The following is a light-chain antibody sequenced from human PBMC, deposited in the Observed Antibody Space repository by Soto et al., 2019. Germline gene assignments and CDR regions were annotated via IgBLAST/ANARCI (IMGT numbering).Light chain of an antibody. J-gene: IGLJ1*01. Sequence: QSVLTQPASVSGSPGQSITISCTGTSSDVGGYNYVSWYQQHPGKAPKLMIYDVSNRPSGVSNRFSGSKSGNTASLTISGLHAEDEADYYCSSYKTSSTRYVFGTGTKVTVL. V-gene: IGLV2-14*01. CDR2: DVS. CDR3: SSYKTSSTRYV. CDR1: SSDVGGYNY.